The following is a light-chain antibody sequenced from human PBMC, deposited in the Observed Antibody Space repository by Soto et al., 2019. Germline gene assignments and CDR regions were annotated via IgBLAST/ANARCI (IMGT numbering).Light chain of an antibody. CDR1: QSVSSN. Sequence: IVMTQSPATLSVSPGERATLSCRASQSVSSNLAWYQQKPGQAPRLLIYGASTRATAIPARFSGSGSGTEFTLTISSLQSEDFAVYYCQQYNNWPQKFGQGTNADIK. V-gene: IGKV3-15*01. CDR3: QQYNNWPQK. CDR2: GAS. J-gene: IGKJ1*01.